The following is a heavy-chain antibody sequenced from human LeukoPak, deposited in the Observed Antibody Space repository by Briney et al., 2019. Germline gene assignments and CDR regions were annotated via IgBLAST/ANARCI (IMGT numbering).Heavy chain of an antibody. V-gene: IGHV3-23*01. CDR2: ISGTGDSP. CDR3: AKDIGWFDP. J-gene: IGHJ5*02. Sequence: GGSLRLSCAASGFTFRSYAMNWVRQAPGKGLEWVSAISGTGDSPHYADSVRGRFTISRDNSKNTLYLQMNSLRAEDTAFYYCAKDIGWFDPWGQGTLVTVSS. CDR1: GFTFRSYA.